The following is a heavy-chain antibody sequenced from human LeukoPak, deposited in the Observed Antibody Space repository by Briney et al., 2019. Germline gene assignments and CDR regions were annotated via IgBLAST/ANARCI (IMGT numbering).Heavy chain of an antibody. CDR2: IWYDGSNK. V-gene: IGHV3-33*01. D-gene: IGHD3-22*01. J-gene: IGHJ4*02. CDR3: ARDYYFDSSGYPLDY. CDR1: GFTFSSYG. Sequence: PGGSLRLSCAASGFTFSSYGMHWVRQAPGKGLEWVAVIWYDGSNKYYADSVKGRFTISRDNAKNSLYLQMNSLRAEDTAVYYCARDYYFDSSGYPLDYWGQGTLVTVSS.